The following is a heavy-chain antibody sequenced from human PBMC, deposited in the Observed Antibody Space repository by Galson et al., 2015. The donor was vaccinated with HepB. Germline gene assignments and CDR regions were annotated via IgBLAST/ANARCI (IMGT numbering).Heavy chain of an antibody. CDR2: INAGHGNT. CDR1: GYTFTSYA. D-gene: IGHD3-22*01. J-gene: IGHJ3*02. CDR3: SLAHYYDSHHAFDI. V-gene: IGHV1-3*01. Sequence: SVKVSCKASGYTFTSYAMHWVRQAPGQRLEWMGWINAGHGNTKYSQKFQGRVTITRDTSASTAYMELSSLRSEDSAVYYCSLAHYYDSHHAFDIWGQGTMVTVSS.